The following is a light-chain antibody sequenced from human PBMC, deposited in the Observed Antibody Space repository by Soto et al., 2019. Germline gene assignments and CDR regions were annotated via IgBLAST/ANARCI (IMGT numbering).Light chain of an antibody. CDR3: QQYRTPSQT. J-gene: IGKJ1*01. V-gene: IGKV3-20*01. CDR1: QTIGSSY. Sequence: EMVLTQSPGTQSLSPGESATLSCRASQTIGSSYLAWYQQRPGQAPRLLIYGGANRATGIPDRFSATGSETDFTLAISRLEPEDFAVYYCQQYRTPSQTFGQGTKVDIK. CDR2: GGA.